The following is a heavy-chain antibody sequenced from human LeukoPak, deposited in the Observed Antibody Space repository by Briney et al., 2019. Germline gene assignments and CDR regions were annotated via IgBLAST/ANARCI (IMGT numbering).Heavy chain of an antibody. Sequence: ASVKVSCKVSGYTLTELSMHWVRQAPGKGLEWMGGFDPEDGETIYAKKFQGRVTMTEDTSTDTAYMELSSLRSEDTAVYYCATGPSRLGELFLRWGQGTLVTVSS. J-gene: IGHJ4*02. CDR3: ATGPSRLGELFLR. CDR1: GYTLTELS. D-gene: IGHD3-16*01. CDR2: FDPEDGET. V-gene: IGHV1-24*01.